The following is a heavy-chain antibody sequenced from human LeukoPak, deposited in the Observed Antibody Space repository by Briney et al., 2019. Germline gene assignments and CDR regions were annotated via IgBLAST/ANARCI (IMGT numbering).Heavy chain of an antibody. CDR2: INHSGST. CDR1: GGSFSDYY. V-gene: IGHV4-34*01. J-gene: IGHJ4*02. Sequence: PSETLSLTCAVYGGSFSDYYWSWIRQPPEKGLEWIGEINHSGSTNYNPSLKSRVTISVDTSKNQFSLKLSSVTAADTAVYYCARGRVDDYVWGSYRYPFDYWGQGTLVTVSS. CDR3: ARGRVDDYVWGSYRYPFDY. D-gene: IGHD3-16*02.